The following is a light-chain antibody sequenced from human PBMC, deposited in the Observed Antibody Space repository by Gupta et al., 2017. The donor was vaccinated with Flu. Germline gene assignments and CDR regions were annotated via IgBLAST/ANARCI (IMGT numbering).Light chain of an antibody. CDR3: QQYDNLPPYN. CDR2: DAS. V-gene: IGKV1-33*01. J-gene: IGKJ2*01. Sequence: DIQMTPSPSSLSASVGDRVTITCQASQDISNYLNGYQQKPGKAPKPLIYDASNLETGVPSRFSGSGSGTDFTFTISSLQPEDIATYYCQQYDNLPPYNFGQGTKLEIK. CDR1: QDISNY.